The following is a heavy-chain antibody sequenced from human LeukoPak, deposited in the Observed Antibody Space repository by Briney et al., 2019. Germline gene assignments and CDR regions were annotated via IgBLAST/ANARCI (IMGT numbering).Heavy chain of an antibody. V-gene: IGHV5-51*01. CDR1: GYSFTNYW. CDR2: IYPGDSDT. J-gene: IGHJ4*02. Sequence: GESLKISCKGSGYSFTNYWIGWVRQMPGKGLEWMGVIYPGDSDTSYSPSLQGQVTISADKSISTACLQWSSLKASDTALYYCARPSSSWYDNFDYWGQGTLVTVSS. CDR3: ARPSSSWYDNFDY. D-gene: IGHD6-13*01.